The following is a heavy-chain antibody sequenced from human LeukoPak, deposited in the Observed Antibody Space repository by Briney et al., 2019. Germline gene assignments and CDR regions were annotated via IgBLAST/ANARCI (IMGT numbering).Heavy chain of an antibody. CDR2: IDYSGST. V-gene: IGHV4-59*01. CDR3: ARVGPWCFDL. CDR1: GGSISTYY. Sequence: PSETLSLTCSVSGGSISTYYWSWIRQPPGKGLEWIGYIDYSGSTNYNPSLKSRVSISVDTSKKQFSLNLSSVTAADTAVYYCARVGPWCFDLWGRGTLVTVSS. J-gene: IGHJ2*01.